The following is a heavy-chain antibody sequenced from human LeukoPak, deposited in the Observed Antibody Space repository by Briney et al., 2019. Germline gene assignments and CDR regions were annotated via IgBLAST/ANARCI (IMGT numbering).Heavy chain of an antibody. Sequence: PGGSLRLSCAASGFTFTTYWMHWVRQAPGKGLEWVSTISGSGGNTYYADSVKGRFTISRDNSKNTLYLQMNSLRAEDTAVYYCATLGYYSSTSCYPWGQGTLVTVSS. D-gene: IGHD2-2*01. V-gene: IGHV3-23*01. CDR2: ISGSGGNT. CDR3: ATLGYYSSTSCYP. J-gene: IGHJ5*02. CDR1: GFTFTTYW.